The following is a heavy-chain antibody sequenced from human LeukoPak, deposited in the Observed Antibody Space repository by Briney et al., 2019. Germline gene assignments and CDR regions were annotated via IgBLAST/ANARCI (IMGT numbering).Heavy chain of an antibody. V-gene: IGHV6-1*01. Sequence: SQTLSLTCAISGDSVSSNSAAWNWIRQSPSRGFEWLGRTYYRSKWHSYYAPSVKSRITTNPDTSKNQFSLQLKSVTPEDTAVYYCARMVGLVSDFWGQGALVTVSS. J-gene: IGHJ4*02. CDR3: ARMVGLVSDF. D-gene: IGHD3-10*01. CDR1: GDSVSSNSAA. CDR2: TYYRSKWHS.